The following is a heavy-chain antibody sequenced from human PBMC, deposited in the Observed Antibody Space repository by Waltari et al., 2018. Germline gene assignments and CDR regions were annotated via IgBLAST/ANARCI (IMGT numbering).Heavy chain of an antibody. CDR2: INPNSGGT. D-gene: IGHD2-2*01. CDR1: GYTFTGYY. J-gene: IGHJ4*02. V-gene: IGHV1-2*04. CDR3: ARGYCSSTSCYPFDY. Sequence: QVQLVQSGAEVKKPGASVKVSCKASGYTFTGYYMHWVRQAPGQGLEWMGWINPNSGGTNDAQKFQGWVTMTRDTSISTAYMELSRLRSDDTAVYYCARGYCSSTSCYPFDYWGQGTLVTVSS.